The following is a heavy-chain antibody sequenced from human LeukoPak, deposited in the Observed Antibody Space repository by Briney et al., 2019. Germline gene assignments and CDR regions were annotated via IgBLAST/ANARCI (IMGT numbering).Heavy chain of an antibody. D-gene: IGHD3-3*01. Sequence: PGGSLRLSCAPSGFTFGSYEMTWVRKAPGKGLGWVSYISSSGSTIYYADSVKGRFTISRDNSKNTLYLQMNSLRAEDTAVYYCARVDFWSGYYVDHWGQGTLVTVSS. CDR1: GFTFGSYE. V-gene: IGHV3-48*03. CDR3: ARVDFWSGYYVDH. J-gene: IGHJ4*02. CDR2: ISSSGSTI.